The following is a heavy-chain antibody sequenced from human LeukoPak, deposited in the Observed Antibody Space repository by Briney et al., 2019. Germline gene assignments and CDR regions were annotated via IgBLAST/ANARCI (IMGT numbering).Heavy chain of an antibody. CDR3: ASSGGGTAAPGRHY. Sequence: VGSLRLSCAASGFTFSSFEMNWVRQAPGKGLEWVSYISDSGSLIYYADSVRGRFTISRDNAKNSLSLQMNSLRAEDTAVYYCASSGGGTAAPGRHYWGQGTLVRVSS. V-gene: IGHV3-48*03. D-gene: IGHD6-13*01. CDR2: ISDSGSLI. J-gene: IGHJ4*02. CDR1: GFTFSSFE.